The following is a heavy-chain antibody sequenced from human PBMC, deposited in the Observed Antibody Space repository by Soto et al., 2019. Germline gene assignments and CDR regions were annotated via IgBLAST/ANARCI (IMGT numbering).Heavy chain of an antibody. CDR2: IWYDGSNK. J-gene: IGHJ4*02. D-gene: IGHD3-10*01. CDR3: ARDVTLLWFGGGDY. CDR1: GFTFSSYG. Sequence: GGSLRLSCAASGFTFSSYGMHWVRQAPGKGLEWVAVIWYDGSNKYYADSVKGRFTISRDNSKNTLYLQMNSLRAEDTAVYYCARDVTLLWFGGGDYWGQGTLVTVSS. V-gene: IGHV3-33*01.